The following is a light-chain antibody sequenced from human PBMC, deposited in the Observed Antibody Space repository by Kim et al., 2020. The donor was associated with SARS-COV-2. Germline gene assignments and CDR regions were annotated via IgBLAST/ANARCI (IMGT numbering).Light chain of an antibody. CDR1: RSVLYSSDNKNY. V-gene: IGKV4-1*01. CDR2: WAS. Sequence: ATINCKSSRSVLYSSDNKNYLAWYQQKPGKPPKLLISWASTRESGVPDRFSGSGSGTDFTLAIDSLQAEDVAVYYCQQAYGIPPTFGQGTRLEIK. CDR3: QQAYGIPPT. J-gene: IGKJ5*01.